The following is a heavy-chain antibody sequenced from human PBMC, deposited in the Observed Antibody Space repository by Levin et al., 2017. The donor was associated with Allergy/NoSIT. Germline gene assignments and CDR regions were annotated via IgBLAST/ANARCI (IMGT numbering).Heavy chain of an antibody. V-gene: IGHV3-30*04. D-gene: IGHD2-21*02. J-gene: IGHJ6*02. CDR3: ARDLFVVVTAIRPLYYYYGMDV. CDR2: ISYDGSNK. Sequence: GGSLRLSCAASGFTFSSYAMHWVRQAPGKGLEWVAVISYDGSNKYYADSVKGRFTISRDNSKNTLYLQMNSLRAEDTAVYYCARDLFVVVTAIRPLYYYYGMDVWGQGTTVTVSS. CDR1: GFTFSSYA.